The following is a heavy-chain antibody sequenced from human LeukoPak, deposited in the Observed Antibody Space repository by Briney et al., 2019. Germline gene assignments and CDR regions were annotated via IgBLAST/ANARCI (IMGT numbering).Heavy chain of an antibody. J-gene: IGHJ3*02. D-gene: IGHD6-19*01. V-gene: IGHV3-23*01. CDR3: AKVAPGGWYGGAFDI. CDR2: IGVSDGHT. Sequence: GGSLRLSCAASGFPFTNYAMGWFRQAPGKGLEWISEIGVSDGHTYYAASVKGRFTVSRDNSKNTLYLQMNSLRAEDTALYHCAKVAPGGWYGGAFDIWGLGTMVTVSS. CDR1: GFPFTNYA.